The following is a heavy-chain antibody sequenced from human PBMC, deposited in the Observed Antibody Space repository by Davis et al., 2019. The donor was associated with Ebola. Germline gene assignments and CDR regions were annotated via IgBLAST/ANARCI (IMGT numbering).Heavy chain of an antibody. J-gene: IGHJ4*02. CDR3: ARELYSSGWYMRDY. CDR1: VITFSSYA. CDR2: ISGSGGST. V-gene: IGHV3-23*01. Sequence: GGSLRLSCTDSVITFSSYAMTWVRQAPGKGLEWVSAISGSGGSTYYADSVKGRFTISRDNSKKTLYLQMNSLRAEDTAVYYCARELYSSGWYMRDYWGQGTLVTVSS. D-gene: IGHD6-19*01.